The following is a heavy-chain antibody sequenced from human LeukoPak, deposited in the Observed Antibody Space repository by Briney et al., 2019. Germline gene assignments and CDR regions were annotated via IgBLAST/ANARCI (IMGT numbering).Heavy chain of an antibody. CDR1: GFTVSSNY. V-gene: IGHV3-53*04. Sequence: PGGSLRLSCAASGFTVSSNYMSWVRQAPGKGLEWVSVIYSGGSTYYADSVKGRFTISRHNYKNTLYLQMNSLRAEDTAVYYCARDSNLGYYYGMDVWGQGTTVTVSS. CDR2: IYSGGST. CDR3: ARDSNLGYYYGMDV. J-gene: IGHJ6*02.